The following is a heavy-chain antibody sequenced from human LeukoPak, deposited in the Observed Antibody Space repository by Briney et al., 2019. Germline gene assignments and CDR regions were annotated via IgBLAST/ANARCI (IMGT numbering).Heavy chain of an antibody. CDR2: ISDSVGST. V-gene: IGHV3-23*01. CDR3: ARVLRYCSGGNCYSGGLGYMDV. D-gene: IGHD2-15*01. CDR1: GFTFSSYG. Sequence: GGSLRLPCAASGFTFSSYGMHWVRQAPGKGLYWVSAISDSVGSTYYADSVKGRFTISRDNSKNTLYLEMNSLRAEDTAVYYCARVLRYCSGGNCYSGGLGYMDVWGKGTTVTISS. J-gene: IGHJ6*03.